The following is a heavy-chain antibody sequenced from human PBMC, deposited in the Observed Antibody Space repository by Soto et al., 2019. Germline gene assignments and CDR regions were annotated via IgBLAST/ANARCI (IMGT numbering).Heavy chain of an antibody. CDR2: ISTYNGNT. J-gene: IGHJ1*01. CDR3: ARGADILTGYYPAEYFHH. D-gene: IGHD3-9*01. V-gene: IGHV1-18*01. CDR1: GYTFTSYG. Sequence: GASVKVSCKASGYTFTSYGISWVRQAPGQGLEWIGWISTYNGNTNYAQKLQGRVTMTTDTSTTTVYMELTSLRSDDTAVYYCARGADILTGYYPAEYFHHWGQGTLVTVSS.